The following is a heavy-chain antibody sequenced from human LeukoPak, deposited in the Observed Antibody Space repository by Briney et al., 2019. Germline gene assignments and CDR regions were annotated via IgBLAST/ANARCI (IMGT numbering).Heavy chain of an antibody. J-gene: IGHJ3*02. V-gene: IGHV1-18*01. Sequence: ASVKVSCKASGYTFTSYGISWVRQAPGQGLEWMGWISAYNGKTNYAQKLQGRVTMTTDTSTSTAYMELRSLRSDDTAVYYCARARTSIRFTDSFDIWSQGTLVTVSS. CDR2: ISAYNGKT. D-gene: IGHD2-21*01. CDR3: ARARTSIRFTDSFDI. CDR1: GYTFTSYG.